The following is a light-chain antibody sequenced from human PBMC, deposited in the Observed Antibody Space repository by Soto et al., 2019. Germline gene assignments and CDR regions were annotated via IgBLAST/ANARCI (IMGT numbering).Light chain of an antibody. V-gene: IGLV1-47*01. CDR1: SSNIGRNN. Sequence: QSVLTQPPSASGTPGQRVTISCSGSSSNIGRNNVYWYQQLPGTAPKLLIYRNNQRPSGVPDRFSGSKSGTSGSLAISGLRSDDEADYYCAAWDDSLSGRIFGTGTKVTVL. CDR2: RNN. J-gene: IGLJ1*01. CDR3: AAWDDSLSGRI.